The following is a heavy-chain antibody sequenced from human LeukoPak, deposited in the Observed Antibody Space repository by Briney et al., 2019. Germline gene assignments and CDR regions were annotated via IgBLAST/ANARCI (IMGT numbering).Heavy chain of an antibody. CDR1: GFTFSSYA. CDR3: AKEKMTTVTLDY. D-gene: IGHD4-11*01. J-gene: IGHJ4*02. Sequence: GGSLRLSCAASGFTFSSYAMSWVRQAPGKGLEWVSGISGSGDNTYYADSVKGRFTISRDNSKNTLYLQMNSLRAEDTAVYYCAKEKMTTVTLDYWGQGTLVTVSS. CDR2: ISGSGDNT. V-gene: IGHV3-23*01.